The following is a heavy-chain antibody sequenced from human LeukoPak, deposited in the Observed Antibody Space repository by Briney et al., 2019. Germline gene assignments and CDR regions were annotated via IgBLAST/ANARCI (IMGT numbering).Heavy chain of an antibody. V-gene: IGHV3-7*01. J-gene: IGHJ4*02. CDR3: ARLKDDVTKLDY. D-gene: IGHD2-8*01. CDR1: GFTFSTYW. Sequence: GGSLRLSCAASGFTFSTYWMSWVRQAPGKGLEWVASINQDGSQKRYVDSVQGRFTISRDNTKNSLFLQMNSLRAEDTAVYYCARLKDDVTKLDYWGQGTLVTVFS. CDR2: INQDGSQK.